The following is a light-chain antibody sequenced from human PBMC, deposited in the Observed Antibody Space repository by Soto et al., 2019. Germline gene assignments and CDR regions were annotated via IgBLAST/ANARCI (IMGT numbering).Light chain of an antibody. V-gene: IGLV4-69*01. CDR2: LSSDGSH. J-gene: IGLJ2*01. Sequence: QSVLTQSPSASASMGDSVKLTCTLSSGHSSYAIAWHQQQPEKGPRYLMKLSSDGSHSKGDGIPDRFSGSSSGAERYLTISSLQSEDASDYYCQTWDTGARVVFGGGTKLTV. CDR3: QTWDTGARVV. CDR1: SGHSSYA.